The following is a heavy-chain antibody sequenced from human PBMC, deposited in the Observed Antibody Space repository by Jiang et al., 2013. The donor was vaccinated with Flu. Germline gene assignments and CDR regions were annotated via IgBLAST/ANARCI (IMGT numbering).Heavy chain of an antibody. CDR3: ARRSGNGLDY. CDR2: INPSGGRT. J-gene: IGHJ4*02. CDR1: GYTFTNYY. V-gene: IGHV1-46*01. D-gene: IGHD4-23*01. Sequence: SCTASGYTFTNYYIHWVRQAPGQGLEWMGIINPSGGRTTYAQRFQGRVSMTRETSTSTVYMESTSLRSDDTAVYFCARRSGNGLDYWGQGTLVTVSS.